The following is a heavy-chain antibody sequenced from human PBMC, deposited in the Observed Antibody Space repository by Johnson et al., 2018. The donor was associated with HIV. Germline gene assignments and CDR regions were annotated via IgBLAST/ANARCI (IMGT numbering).Heavy chain of an antibody. CDR1: GFIFDDYG. CDR3: ARGDRSTYYRRGAFDAF. CDR2: INWNGDTT. Sequence: MLLVESGGGVVRPGGSLRLSCAASGFIFDDYGMSWVRQAPGKGLEWVSGINWNGDTTTYADSVKGRFTVSRDNSKNTLYLQMNSLRAEDTAAYSCARGDRSTYYRRGAFDAF. J-gene: IGHJ3*01. D-gene: IGHD1-26*01. V-gene: IGHV3-20*04.